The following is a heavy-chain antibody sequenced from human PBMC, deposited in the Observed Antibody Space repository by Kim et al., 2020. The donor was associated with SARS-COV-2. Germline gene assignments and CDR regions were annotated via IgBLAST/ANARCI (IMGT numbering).Heavy chain of an antibody. J-gene: IGHJ4*02. Sequence: GGSLRLSCAASGFTFSSYAMSWVRQAPGKGLKWVSAISGSGGTTYYVDSVKGRFTISRDNSKNTLYLQMNSLRAEDTAIYYCAKGGYNYGYQPVDYWGQGTLVTVSS. CDR2: ISGSGGTT. V-gene: IGHV3-23*01. CDR3: AKGGYNYGYQPVDY. CDR1: GFTFSSYA. D-gene: IGHD5-18*01.